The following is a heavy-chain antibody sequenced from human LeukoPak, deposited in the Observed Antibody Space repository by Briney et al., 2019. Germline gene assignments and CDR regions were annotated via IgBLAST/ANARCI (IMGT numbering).Heavy chain of an antibody. CDR2: ISDSGGSA. CDR3: ARDSDFDY. Sequence: GGSLRLSCAASGFTFNTYAMSWVRQAPGKGLEWVSAISDSGGSAYYADSVKGRFTISRDNSKNTLYLQMNSLRAEDTALYHCARDSDFDYWGQGTLVTVSS. CDR1: GFTFNTYA. J-gene: IGHJ4*02. V-gene: IGHV3-23*01.